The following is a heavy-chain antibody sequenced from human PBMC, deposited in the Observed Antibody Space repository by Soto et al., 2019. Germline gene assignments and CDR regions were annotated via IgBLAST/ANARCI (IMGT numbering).Heavy chain of an antibody. D-gene: IGHD6-13*01. J-gene: IGHJ6*02. V-gene: IGHV5-51*03. CDR2: IYPGDSDT. Sequence: GESLKISCKGSGYSFTSYWIGCGRQMPAKGLEWMGIIYPGDSDTRYSPSFQGQVTISADKSISTAYLQWSSLKASDTAMYYCARLLRDESSSWYAYYSYYGMDVWGQGTTVTVSS. CDR3: ARLLRDESSSWYAYYSYYGMDV. CDR1: GYSFTSYW.